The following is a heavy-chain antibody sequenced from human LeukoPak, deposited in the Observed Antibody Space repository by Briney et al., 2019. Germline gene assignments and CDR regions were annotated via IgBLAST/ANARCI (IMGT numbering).Heavy chain of an antibody. D-gene: IGHD6-13*01. Sequence: ASVKVSCKASGYTFTNYGISWVRQAPRQGLEWMGRISAYNGITNYAQKFQGRVTMTTDTSTNTAYMELRSLGSDDTAVYYCARDVAFYGSSWHNWFDPWGQGTLVTVSS. J-gene: IGHJ5*02. CDR1: GYTFTNYG. CDR2: ISAYNGIT. CDR3: ARDVAFYGSSWHNWFDP. V-gene: IGHV1-18*01.